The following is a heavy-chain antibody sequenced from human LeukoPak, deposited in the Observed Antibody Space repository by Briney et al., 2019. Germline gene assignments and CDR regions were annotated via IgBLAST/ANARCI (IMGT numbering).Heavy chain of an antibody. CDR3: AKGDDYYDSSGYDYFDY. V-gene: IGHV3-21*01. CDR2: ISSSSNYI. J-gene: IGHJ4*02. CDR1: GFTFSSYS. D-gene: IGHD3-22*01. Sequence: GGSLRLSCAASGFTFSSYSMNWVRQAPGKGLEWVSSISSSSNYIYYADSVKGRFTISRDNAKNSLYLQMNSLRAEDTAVYYCAKGDDYYDSSGYDYFDYWGQGTLVTVSS.